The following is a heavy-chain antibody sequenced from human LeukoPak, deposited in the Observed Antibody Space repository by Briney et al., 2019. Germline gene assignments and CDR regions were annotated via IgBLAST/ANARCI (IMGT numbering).Heavy chain of an antibody. Sequence: PGGSLRLSCVVSGFTFSEYWMTWVRQAPGKGLEWVANIKEDGGQKHYVDSVKGRFTIFRDNAENTLYLQMDSLRAEDTAVYYCARGGDKNVMGGQGTLVTVSS. D-gene: IGHD3-10*01. CDR2: IKEDGGQK. J-gene: IGHJ4*02. CDR3: ARGGDKNVM. V-gene: IGHV3-7*03. CDR1: GFTFSEYW.